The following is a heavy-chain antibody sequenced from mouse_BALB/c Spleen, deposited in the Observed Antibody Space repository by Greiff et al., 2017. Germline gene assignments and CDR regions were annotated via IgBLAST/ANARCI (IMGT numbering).Heavy chain of an antibody. J-gene: IGHJ4*01. V-gene: IGHV1-82*01. CDR2: IYPGDGDT. Sequence: QVQLQQSGPELVKPGASVKISCKASGYAFSSSWMNWVKQRPGQGLEWIGRIYPGDGDTNYNGKFKGKATLTADKSSSTAYMQLSSLTSVDSAVYFCANYRYDEDAMDYWGQGTSVTVSS. CDR1: GYAFSSSW. CDR3: ANYRYDEDAMDY. D-gene: IGHD2-14*01.